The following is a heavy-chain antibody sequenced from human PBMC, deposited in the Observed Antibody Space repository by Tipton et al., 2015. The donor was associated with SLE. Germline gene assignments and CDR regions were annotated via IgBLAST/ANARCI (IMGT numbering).Heavy chain of an antibody. CDR2: INHSVNT. CDR3: ARKYGRGQEAAFDL. J-gene: IGHJ3*01. Sequence: TLSLTCAVYGGPLSGNYLTWIRQPPGKGLEWIGEINHSVNTHYNPSLKSRVTISVDTSKNQFSLRLYSATAADTAVYYCARKYGRGQEAAFDLWGQGTILIVSS. CDR1: GGPLSGNY. V-gene: IGHV4-34*01. D-gene: IGHD3-10*01.